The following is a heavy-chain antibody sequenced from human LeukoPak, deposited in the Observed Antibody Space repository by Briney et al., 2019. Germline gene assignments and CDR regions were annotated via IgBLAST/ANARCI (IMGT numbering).Heavy chain of an antibody. D-gene: IGHD6-6*01. V-gene: IGHV3-21*01. CDR1: GFTFSSYS. J-gene: IGHJ5*02. CDR3: ARDYTRGIAARPLNWSDP. CDR2: ISSSSYI. Sequence: GGSLRLSCAASGFTFSSYSMNWVRQAPGKGLERVSSISSSSYIYYADSVKGRFTISRDNAKNSLYLQMNSLRAEDTAVYYCARDYTRGIAARPLNWSDPWGQGTLVTVSS.